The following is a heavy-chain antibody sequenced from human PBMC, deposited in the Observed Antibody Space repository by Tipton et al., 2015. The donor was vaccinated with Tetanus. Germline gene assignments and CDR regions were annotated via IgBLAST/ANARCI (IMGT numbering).Heavy chain of an antibody. CDR2: VYYTGKT. D-gene: IGHD2-8*02. J-gene: IGHJ4*02. CDR1: GASISSGGYY. Sequence: TLSLTCTVSGASISSGGYYWSWIRQPPGKGLEWIGYVYYTGKTNSNPSLKSRVAISVDTSRNQFSLRLYSVTAADTAVYFCARYYCPGGSCRHFDFWGQGTLVTISS. CDR3: ARYYCPGGSCRHFDF. V-gene: IGHV4-61*08.